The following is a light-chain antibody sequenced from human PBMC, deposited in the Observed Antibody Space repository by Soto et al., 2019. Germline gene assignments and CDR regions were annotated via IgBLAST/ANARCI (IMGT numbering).Light chain of an antibody. CDR3: SSYTNSNTRV. CDR2: QVS. Sequence: QSALTQPASVSGSPGQSITISCTGTSSDVGGYTYVSWYQQHSGKAPKRMSYQVSNLPSGVSNRFSGSKSGNTASLTISGLQTEDGADYYCSSYTNSNTRVFGGGTKLTVL. J-gene: IGLJ3*02. CDR1: SSDVGGYTY. V-gene: IGLV2-14*01.